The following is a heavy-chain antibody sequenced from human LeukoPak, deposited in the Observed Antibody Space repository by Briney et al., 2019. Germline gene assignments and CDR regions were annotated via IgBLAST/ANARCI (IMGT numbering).Heavy chain of an antibody. J-gene: IGHJ4*02. CDR3: APKEEVDTVMVDY. D-gene: IGHD5-18*01. Sequence: GGSLRLSCAASGFTFSSYGMHRVRQAPGKGLEWVAVISYDGSNKYYADSVKGRFTISRDNSKNTLYLQMNSLRAEDTAVYYCAPKEEVDTVMVDYWGQGTLVTVSS. CDR1: GFTFSSYG. CDR2: ISYDGSNK. V-gene: IGHV3-30*03.